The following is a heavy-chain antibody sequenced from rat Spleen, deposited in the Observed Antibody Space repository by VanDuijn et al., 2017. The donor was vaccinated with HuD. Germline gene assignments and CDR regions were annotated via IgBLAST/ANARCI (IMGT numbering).Heavy chain of an antibody. D-gene: IGHD5-1*01. CDR1: GFTFSDFD. V-gene: IGHV5S23*01. CDR2: ISTGGDDT. J-gene: IGHJ1*01. CDR3: ARQGAEVYWYFDF. Sequence: EVQLVESGGGLVQPGRSLKLSCAASGFTFSDFDMAWVRQAPTKGLEWVASISTGGDDTYYRDSVKGRFTISRDNAKSTLYLQMDSLRSEDTATYYCARQGAEVYWYFDFWGPGTMVTVSS.